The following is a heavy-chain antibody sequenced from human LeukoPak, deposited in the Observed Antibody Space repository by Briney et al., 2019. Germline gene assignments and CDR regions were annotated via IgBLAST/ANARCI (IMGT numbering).Heavy chain of an antibody. J-gene: IGHJ4*02. CDR2: IFSSGGT. Sequence: AETLSLSCTVSGCSVGGFYRTWIRQPPGGGMQWIGFIFSSGGTNYNPSLKSGVAISTDTSKIHVSLRLTSVTDADTAVYYCATGGAYSSGWYKIWGQGTLVSVSS. V-gene: IGHV4-4*09. CDR3: ATGGAYSSGWYKI. D-gene: IGHD6-19*01. CDR1: GCSVGGFY.